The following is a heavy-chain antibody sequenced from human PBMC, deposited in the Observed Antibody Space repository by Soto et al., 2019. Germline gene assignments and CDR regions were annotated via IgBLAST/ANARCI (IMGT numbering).Heavy chain of an antibody. V-gene: IGHV4-39*01. CDR3: ARHGPGGSYSDY. J-gene: IGHJ4*02. CDR1: GGSISSSSYY. D-gene: IGHD1-26*01. Sequence: QLQLQESGPGLVKPSETLSLTCTVSGGSISSSSYYWGWIRQPPGKGLEWIGSIYYSGSTYYNPSLKRRVTISVDTSKNQFSLKLRSVTAADTAVYYCARHGPGGSYSDYWGQGTLVTVSS. CDR2: IYYSGST.